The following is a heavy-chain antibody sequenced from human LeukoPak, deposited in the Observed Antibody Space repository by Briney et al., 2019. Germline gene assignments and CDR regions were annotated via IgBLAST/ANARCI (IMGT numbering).Heavy chain of an antibody. J-gene: IGHJ4*02. Sequence: PPETLSLTCTVSGGSISGYYWSWIRQPPGKGPEWIGYIYYSGSTNYNPSLKSRVTISVDTSKNHFSLKMNSVTAADTAVYYCARLASSGWSHCDYWGQGTLVTVSS. V-gene: IGHV4-59*08. CDR1: GGSISGYY. CDR2: IYYSGST. D-gene: IGHD6-19*01. CDR3: ARLASSGWSHCDY.